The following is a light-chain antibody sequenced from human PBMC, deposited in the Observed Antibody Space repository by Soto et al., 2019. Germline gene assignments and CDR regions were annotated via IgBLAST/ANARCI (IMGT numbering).Light chain of an antibody. CDR2: GAS. V-gene: IGKV3-20*01. J-gene: IGKJ1*01. Sequence: EIVLTQSPGTLSLSQGERATLSFRASQSVSSSYLAWYQQKPGQAPRLLIYGASSRATGIPDRFSGSGSGTDFTLTISRLEPEDFAVYYCQQYGSSPWTFGQGTKGDIK. CDR1: QSVSSSY. CDR3: QQYGSSPWT.